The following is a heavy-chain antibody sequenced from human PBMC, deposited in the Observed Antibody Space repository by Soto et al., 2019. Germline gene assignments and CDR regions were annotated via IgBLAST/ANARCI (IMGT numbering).Heavy chain of an antibody. D-gene: IGHD6-19*01. CDR2: ISAYNGNT. CDR1: GYTFTSYG. J-gene: IGHJ4*02. CDR3: ATAPRAYSSGWAGS. V-gene: IGHV1-18*01. Sequence: GASVKVSCKASGYTFTSYGISWVRQAPGQGLEWMGWISAYNGNTNYAQKLQGRVTMTTDTSTSTAYMELRSLRSDDTAVYYCATAPRAYSSGWAGSWGQGTLVTVSS.